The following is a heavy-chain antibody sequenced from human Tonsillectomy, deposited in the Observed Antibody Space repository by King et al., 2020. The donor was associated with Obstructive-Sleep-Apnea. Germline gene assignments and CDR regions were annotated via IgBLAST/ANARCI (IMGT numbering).Heavy chain of an antibody. CDR1: GFTFSSYG. D-gene: IGHD3-16*02. CDR3: AKDLRDYVWGSYRYGGRPDGDY. CDR2: IRYDGSNK. Sequence: VQLVESGGGVVQPGRSLRLSCAASGFTFSSYGMHWVRQAPGKGLEWVAFIRYDGSNKYYADSVKGRFTISRDNSKNTLYLQMNSLRAEDTAVYYCAKDLRDYVWGSYRYGGRPDGDYWGHGTLVTVSS. J-gene: IGHJ4*01. V-gene: IGHV3-30*02.